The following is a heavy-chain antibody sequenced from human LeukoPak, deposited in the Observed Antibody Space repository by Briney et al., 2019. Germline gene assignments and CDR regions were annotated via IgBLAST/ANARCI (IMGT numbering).Heavy chain of an antibody. Sequence: ASVKVSCKASGGTFSSYAISWVRQAPGQGLEWMGGIIPIFGTANYAQKFQGRVTITADESTSTAYMELSSLRSEDTAVYYCAKSSGSYYSQGYYYYGMDVWGKGTTVTVSS. CDR1: GGTFSSYA. D-gene: IGHD3-10*01. CDR3: AKSSGSYYSQGYYYYGMDV. J-gene: IGHJ6*04. CDR2: IIPIFGTA. V-gene: IGHV1-69*13.